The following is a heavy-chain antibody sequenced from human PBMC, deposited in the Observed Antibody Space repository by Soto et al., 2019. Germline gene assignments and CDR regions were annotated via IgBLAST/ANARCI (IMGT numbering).Heavy chain of an antibody. Sequence: ASVEVSFKASGYTCTIYYINLLLHSTGQGLEWMGWMNPNIGNTGYAQKFQGRVTMTRNTSISTAYMELSSLRSEDTAVYYCARAIPAAGTQLEQWGKGNMVNVSS. D-gene: IGHD6-13*01. CDR1: GYTCTIYY. J-gene: IGHJ6*04. V-gene: IGHV1-8*01. CDR3: ARAIPAAGTQLEQ. CDR2: MNPNIGNT.